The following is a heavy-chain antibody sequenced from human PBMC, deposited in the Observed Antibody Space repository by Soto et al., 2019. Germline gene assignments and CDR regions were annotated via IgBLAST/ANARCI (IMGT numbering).Heavy chain of an antibody. D-gene: IGHD6-6*01. V-gene: IGHV4-30-4*01. CDR2: IYYSGST. CDR3: ATSSSKVDYYYGMDV. CDR1: GGSISSGDYY. J-gene: IGHJ6*02. Sequence: QVQLQESGPGLVKPSQTLSLTCTVSGGSISSGDYYWGWIRQPPEKGLEWIGYIYYSGSTYYNPSLKSRVTISVDTSKNQFSLKLSSVTAADTAVYYCATSSSKVDYYYGMDVWGQGTTVTVSS.